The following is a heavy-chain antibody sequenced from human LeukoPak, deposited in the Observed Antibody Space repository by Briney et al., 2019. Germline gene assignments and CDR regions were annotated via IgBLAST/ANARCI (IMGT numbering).Heavy chain of an antibody. CDR1: GFTFSSYS. D-gene: IGHD4-17*01. J-gene: IGHJ4*02. V-gene: IGHV3-21*01. CDR2: ISSSSSYI. CDR3: ARIDYGDSSPLNY. Sequence: GGSLRLSCAASGFTFSSYSMNWVRQAPGKGLEWVSPISSSSSYIYYADSVKGQFTISRDNAKNSLYLQMNSLRAEDTAVYYCARIDYGDSSPLNYWGQGTLVTVSS.